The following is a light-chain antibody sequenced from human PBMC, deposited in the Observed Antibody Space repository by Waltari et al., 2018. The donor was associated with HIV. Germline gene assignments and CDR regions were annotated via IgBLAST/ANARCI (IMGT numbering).Light chain of an antibody. V-gene: IGLV2-14*01. CDR2: EVS. CDR1: SSDVGGYNY. J-gene: IGLJ2*01. Sequence: QSALAQPASVSGSPGQSITISCTGTSSDVGGYNYVSWYQHHPGKVPTLIVYEVSNRPSGVSNRFSGSKSGNTASRTSSGLQAEDEADYYCSSYTNSSTPVVFGGGTKLTVL. CDR3: SSYTNSSTPVV.